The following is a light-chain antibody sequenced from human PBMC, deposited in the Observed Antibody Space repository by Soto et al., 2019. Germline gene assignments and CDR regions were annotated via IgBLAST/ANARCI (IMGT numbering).Light chain of an antibody. V-gene: IGLV2-11*01. CDR1: SNDVGAYNY. CDR2: DVS. CDR3: CSYAVRDTFYV. Sequence: QSALTQPRSVSGSPGQSVIISCTGTSNDVGAYNYVSWYQQHPGKAPKLVIYDVSKRPSGVPARFSGSKSGNTASLTISGLQAEYEADYFCCSYAVRDTFYVFGTGTKVTVL. J-gene: IGLJ1*01.